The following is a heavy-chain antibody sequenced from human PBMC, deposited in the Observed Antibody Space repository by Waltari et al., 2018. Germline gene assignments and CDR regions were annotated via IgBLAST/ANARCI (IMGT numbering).Heavy chain of an antibody. J-gene: IGHJ4*02. CDR2: IHHSGST. Sequence: CAVSGYSISTDYYWVWIRQPPGKGLEWIGNIHHSGSTYYNPSLKSRVSISLDTSKNQFSLELSSLTADDTAVYYCARGQGYWGQGTLVTVSS. CDR3: ARGQGY. V-gene: IGHV4-38-2*01. CDR1: GYSISTDYY.